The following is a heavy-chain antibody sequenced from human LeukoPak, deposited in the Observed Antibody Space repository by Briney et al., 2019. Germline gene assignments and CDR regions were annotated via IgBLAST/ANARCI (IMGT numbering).Heavy chain of an antibody. Sequence: SETLSLTCTVSGDSISDYYWSWIRQPPGKGLEWIAYIYYSGKTNYNPSLKGRATTSLDTSKSHLSLRLNSVTAADTAVYYCARVANSGGMYDYLGQGTLVTVSS. CDR2: IYYSGKT. V-gene: IGHV4-59*01. J-gene: IGHJ4*02. D-gene: IGHD2-15*01. CDR1: GDSISDYY. CDR3: ARVANSGGMYDY.